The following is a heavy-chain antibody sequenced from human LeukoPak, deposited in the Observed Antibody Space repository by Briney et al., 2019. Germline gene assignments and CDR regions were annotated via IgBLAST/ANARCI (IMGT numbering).Heavy chain of an antibody. Sequence: SETLSLTCAVSGVSISSSNWWSWVRQPPGKGLECIAEIYHSGNTNYNPSLKSRVTISVDKSKNQFSLKLTSVTAADTAVYYCARVVVVTATPVNYFDYWGQGTLATVSS. CDR2: IYHSGNT. D-gene: IGHD2-15*01. CDR1: GVSISSSNW. V-gene: IGHV4-4*02. J-gene: IGHJ4*02. CDR3: ARVVVVTATPVNYFDY.